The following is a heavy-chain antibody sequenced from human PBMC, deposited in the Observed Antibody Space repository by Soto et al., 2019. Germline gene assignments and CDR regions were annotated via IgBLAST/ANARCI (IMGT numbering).Heavy chain of an antibody. D-gene: IGHD3-22*01. CDR1: GGTFSSYA. Sequence: ASVKVSCKASGGTFSSYATSWVRQAPGQGLEWMGGIIPIFGTANYAQKFQGRVTITADESTSTAYMELSSLRSEDTAVYYCARDGYYYDSSGYRFDPWGQGTLVTVSS. CDR2: IIPIFGTA. J-gene: IGHJ5*02. CDR3: ARDGYYYDSSGYRFDP. V-gene: IGHV1-69*13.